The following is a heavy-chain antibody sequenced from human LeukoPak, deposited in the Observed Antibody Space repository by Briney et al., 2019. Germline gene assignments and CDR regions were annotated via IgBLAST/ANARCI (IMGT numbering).Heavy chain of an antibody. Sequence: SGTLSLTCAVSGGSISSSNWWSWVRQPPGKGLEWIGEIYRSGSTNYNPSLKSRVTISVDKSKNQFSLKLSSVTAADTAVYYCARAGYSSSWYVGKYFQHWGQGTLVTVSS. CDR3: ARAGYSSSWYVGKYFQH. CDR1: GGSISSSNW. V-gene: IGHV4-4*02. J-gene: IGHJ1*01. D-gene: IGHD6-13*01. CDR2: IYRSGST.